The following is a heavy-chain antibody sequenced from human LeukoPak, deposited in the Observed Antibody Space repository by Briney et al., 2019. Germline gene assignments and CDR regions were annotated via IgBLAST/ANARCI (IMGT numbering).Heavy chain of an antibody. CDR2: ISRSGSSL. Sequence: PGGSLRLSCAASGFTFSDYYMTWIRQAPGKGLEYVSHISRSGSSLYYGDSVKGRFSISRDNAKNSLYLQMNSLRVEDTAVYYCAKDSGIAAAGTFDYWGQGTLVTVSS. D-gene: IGHD6-13*01. V-gene: IGHV3-11*01. CDR3: AKDSGIAAAGTFDY. J-gene: IGHJ4*02. CDR1: GFTFSDYY.